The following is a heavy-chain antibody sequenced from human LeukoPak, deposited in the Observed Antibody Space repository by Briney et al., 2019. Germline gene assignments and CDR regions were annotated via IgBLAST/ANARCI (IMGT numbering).Heavy chain of an antibody. CDR3: ARSSPDGGIQLWFRLDY. D-gene: IGHD5-18*01. CDR1: GFTFSSYG. J-gene: IGHJ4*02. V-gene: IGHV3-33*01. CDR2: IWYDGSSK. Sequence: GGSLRLSCAASGFTFSSYGMHWVRQAPGKGLEWVAVIWYDGSSKYYADSVKGRFTISRDNSKNTLYLQMNSLRAEDTAVYYCARSSPDGGIQLWFRLDYWGQGTLVTVSS.